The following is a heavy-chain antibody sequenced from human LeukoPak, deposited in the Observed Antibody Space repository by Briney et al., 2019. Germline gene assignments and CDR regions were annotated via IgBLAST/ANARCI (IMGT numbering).Heavy chain of an antibody. CDR2: IYPGDSDT. J-gene: IGHJ4*02. D-gene: IGHD3-22*01. V-gene: IGHV5-51*01. Sequence: GESMKISCKGSGYSFTSYWIGWVRQMPGKGLEWMGIIYPGDSDTRYSPSFQGQVTISADKSISTAYLQWSSLKASDTAMYYCARSTSDYYDSSHFGYWGQGTLVTVSS. CDR1: GYSFTSYW. CDR3: ARSTSDYYDSSHFGY.